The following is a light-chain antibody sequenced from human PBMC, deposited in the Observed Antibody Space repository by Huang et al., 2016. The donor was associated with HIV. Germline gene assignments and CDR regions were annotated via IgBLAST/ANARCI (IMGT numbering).Light chain of an antibody. CDR1: QGIRSD. CDR2: AAS. CDR3: LQEYNFPRT. J-gene: IGKJ1*01. Sequence: AIQMTQSPSSLSASVGDKVTITCRASQGIRSDLGGYQQKPGQAPKVLIYAASNLKSGVPSEFSGSGSGTDVTLTIGSLQPEECATYYCLQEYNFPRTFGQGTEVEIK. V-gene: IGKV1-6*01.